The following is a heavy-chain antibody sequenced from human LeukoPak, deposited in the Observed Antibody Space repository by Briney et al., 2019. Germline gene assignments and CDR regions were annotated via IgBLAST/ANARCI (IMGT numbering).Heavy chain of an antibody. CDR2: IKPDGSEK. D-gene: IGHD3-10*01. CDR3: VRGSSGTVVRGVSWAWFDP. CDR1: GFPFSIYW. J-gene: IGHJ5*02. V-gene: IGHV3-7*05. Sequence: GGSLRLSCAASGFPFSIYWMTWVRQVPGKGLEWVANIKPDGSEKYYVDSAKGRSTISRDNAKNSLYLQMNSLRAEDTAVYYCVRGSSGTVVRGVSWAWFDPWGQGTLVSVSS.